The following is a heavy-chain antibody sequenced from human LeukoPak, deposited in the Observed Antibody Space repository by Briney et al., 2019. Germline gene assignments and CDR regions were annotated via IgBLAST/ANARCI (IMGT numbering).Heavy chain of an antibody. CDR3: ARIVSRDYDAFDI. CDR2: MNPNSGNT. D-gene: IGHD3-22*01. V-gene: IGHV1-8*03. CDR1: GYTFTSYD. J-gene: IGHJ3*02. Sequence: ASVTVSCKASGYTFTSYDINWVRQATGQGLEWMGWMNPNSGNTGYAQKFQGRVTITRNTSISTAYMELSSLRSEDTAVYYCARIVSRDYDAFDIWGQGTMVTVSS.